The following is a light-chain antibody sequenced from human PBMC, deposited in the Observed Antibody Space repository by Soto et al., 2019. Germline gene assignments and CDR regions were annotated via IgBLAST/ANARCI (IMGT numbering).Light chain of an antibody. J-gene: IGLJ2*01. CDR1: SSDVGIYNL. Sequence: QSALTQPASVSGSPGQSITISCTGTSSDVGIYNLVSWYQQYPGKAPKLMIYDVSKRPSGVSNRFSGSKSGNTASLTISGLQAEDEADYYCCSYSVITTVIFGGGTKVTVL. CDR2: DVS. CDR3: CSYSVITTVI. V-gene: IGLV2-23*02.